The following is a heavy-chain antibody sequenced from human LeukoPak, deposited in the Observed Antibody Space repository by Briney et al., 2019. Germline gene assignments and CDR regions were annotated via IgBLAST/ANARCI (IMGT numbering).Heavy chain of an antibody. J-gene: IGHJ4*02. CDR1: GFTFSSYW. Sequence: GGSLRLSCAASGFTFSSYWMSWVRQAPGKGLEWVANIKQDGSEKYYVDSVKGRFTISRDNAKNSLYLQMNSLRAEDTAVYYCARAHVGATPPYVDYWGQGTLVTVSS. CDR3: ARAHVGATPPYVDY. V-gene: IGHV3-7*01. CDR2: IKQDGSEK. D-gene: IGHD1-26*01.